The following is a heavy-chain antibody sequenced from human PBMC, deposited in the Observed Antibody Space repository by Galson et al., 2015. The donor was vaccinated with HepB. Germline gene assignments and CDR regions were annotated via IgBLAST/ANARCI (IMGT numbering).Heavy chain of an antibody. V-gene: IGHV4-31*03. D-gene: IGHD6-13*01. CDR1: GGSISSGGYY. J-gene: IGHJ3*02. CDR3: ARDRIAAAGEKDDAFDI. Sequence: TLSLTCTVSGGSISSGGYYWSWIRQHPGKGLEWIGYIYYSGSTYYNPSLKSRVTISVDTSKNQFSLKLSSVTAADTAVYYCARDRIAAAGEKDDAFDIWGQGTMVTVSS. CDR2: IYYSGST.